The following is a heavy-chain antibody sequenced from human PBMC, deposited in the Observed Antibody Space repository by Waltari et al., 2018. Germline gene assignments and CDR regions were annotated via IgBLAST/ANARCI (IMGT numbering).Heavy chain of an antibody. CDR2: LYYSGIT. Sequence: QLHLQESGPGLVKPSETLFLTCTVYCDSIRSGSYYWVWIRQPPGKEPQLIGSLYYSGITYYNPSLEGRVSMSVDTSKNQLSLMLGAVTAADTAVYYCARDRIPATFRCWFDSWGPGTLVTVSS. CDR3: ARDRIPATFRCWFDS. CDR1: CDSIRSGSYY. J-gene: IGHJ5*01. V-gene: IGHV4-39*07. D-gene: IGHD2-2*01.